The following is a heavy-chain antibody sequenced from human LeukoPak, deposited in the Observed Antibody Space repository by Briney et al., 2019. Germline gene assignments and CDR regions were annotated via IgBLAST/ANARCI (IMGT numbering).Heavy chain of an antibody. V-gene: IGHV2-70*11. CDR3: AREVRGYSYGYFDY. CDR1: GFSLSTSGMC. D-gene: IGHD5-18*01. J-gene: IGHJ4*02. Sequence: SGPALVKPTQTLTLTCTFSGFSLSTSGMCVSWIRQPPGKALEWLARIDRNDDKYYSTSLKTRLTISKDTSKNQVVLTMTNMDPVDTATYYCAREVRGYSYGYFDYWGQGTLVTVSS. CDR2: IDRNDDK.